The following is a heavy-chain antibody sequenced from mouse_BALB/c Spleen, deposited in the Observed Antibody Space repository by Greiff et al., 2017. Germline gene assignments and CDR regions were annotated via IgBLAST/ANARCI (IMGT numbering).Heavy chain of an antibody. J-gene: IGHJ3*01. D-gene: IGHD1-2*01. CDR1: GYTFTSYW. Sequence: VQLVESGAELAKPGASVKMSCKASGYTFTSYWMHWVKQRPGQGLEWIGYINPSTGYTEYNQKFKDKATLTADKSSSTAYMQLSSLTSEDSAVYYCASHYYGYVGFAYWGQGTLVTVSA. CDR2: INPSTGYT. V-gene: IGHV1-7*01. CDR3: ASHYYGYVGFAY.